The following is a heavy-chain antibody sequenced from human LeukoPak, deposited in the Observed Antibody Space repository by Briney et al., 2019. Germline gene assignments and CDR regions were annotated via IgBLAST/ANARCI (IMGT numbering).Heavy chain of an antibody. CDR2: IRYDGSNK. J-gene: IGHJ3*02. Sequence: GGSLRLSCAASGFTFSSYGMHWVRQAPGKGLEWVAFIRYDGSNKYYADSVKGRFTISRYNSKNTLYLQMNSLRAEDTAVYYCAGCYDFWSGYFDRGAFDIWGQGTMVTVSS. D-gene: IGHD3-3*01. CDR1: GFTFSSYG. V-gene: IGHV3-30*02. CDR3: AGCYDFWSGYFDRGAFDI.